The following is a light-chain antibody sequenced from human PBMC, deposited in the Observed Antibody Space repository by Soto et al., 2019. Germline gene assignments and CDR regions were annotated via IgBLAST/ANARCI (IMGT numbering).Light chain of an antibody. CDR2: EVS. J-gene: IGLJ1*01. CDR3: SSYTSGSTLYV. Sequence: QSALTQPASVSGFPGQSIAISCTGTTSDIGGYNYVSWYQQHPGKAPKLVIFEVSNRPSGVSNRFSGSKSGNTASLTISGLQAEYEADYYCSSYTSGSTLYVFGTGTKVTVL. V-gene: IGLV2-14*01. CDR1: TSDIGGYNY.